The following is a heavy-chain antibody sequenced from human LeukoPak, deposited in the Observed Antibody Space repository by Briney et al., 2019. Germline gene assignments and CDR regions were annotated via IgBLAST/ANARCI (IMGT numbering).Heavy chain of an antibody. CDR3: ARDWGGSGPTSHDY. V-gene: IGHV3-74*01. D-gene: IGHD3-16*01. J-gene: IGHJ4*02. CDR1: GFTFMSSW. Sequence: PGGSLTLSCAASGFTFMSSWMHWVRHPPGRGPVWDSRISSDGTNTRYADSVRGRFTVSRDNAKNTLYLQMNSLRVEDSAVYYCARDWGGSGPTSHDYWGQGTLATVSS. CDR2: ISSDGTNT.